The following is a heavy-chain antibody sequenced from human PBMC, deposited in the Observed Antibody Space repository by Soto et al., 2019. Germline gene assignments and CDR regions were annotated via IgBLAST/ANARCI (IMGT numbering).Heavy chain of an antibody. CDR2: INSDGSST. J-gene: IGHJ4*02. D-gene: IGHD3-3*01. CDR3: ARGRTTSKANYDFWSGYYSGPFDY. V-gene: IGHV3-74*01. CDR1: GFTFSSYW. Sequence: GGSLRLSCAASGFTFSSYWMHWVRQAPGKGLVWVSRINSDGSSTSYADSVKGRFTISRDNAKNTLYLQMNSLRAEDTAVYYCARGRTTSKANYDFWSGYYSGPFDYWGQGTLVTVSS.